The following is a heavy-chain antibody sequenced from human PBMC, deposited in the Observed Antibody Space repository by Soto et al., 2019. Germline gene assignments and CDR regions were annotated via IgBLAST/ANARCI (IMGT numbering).Heavy chain of an antibody. D-gene: IGHD2-8*01. CDR1: GLTFSSYE. Sequence: GGSLRLSCAASGLTFSSYEMNWVRQAPGKGLEWVSYISRSGSTIYYADSVKGRVTISRDNAKNSLYLQMNNLRPEDTAVYYCARDVYEILGRVVRRLDSWGQGTLVTVSS. V-gene: IGHV3-48*03. J-gene: IGHJ4*02. CDR3: ARDVYEILGRVVRRLDS. CDR2: ISRSGSTI.